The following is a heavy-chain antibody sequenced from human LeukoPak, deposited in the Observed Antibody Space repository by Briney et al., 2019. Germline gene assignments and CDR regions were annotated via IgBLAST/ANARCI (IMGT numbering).Heavy chain of an antibody. CDR1: GYTFARHY. CDR3: ARGRVLLVAGEDVDI. J-gene: IGHJ4*02. V-gene: IGHV1-46*01. D-gene: IGHD3-9*01. Sequence: ASVKVSCKASGYTFARHYMHWVRQAPGQGLEWMGIFNPSGGSTSYAQKFQGRVTLTKDTSTSTVYMELSSLRSEDTAVYYCARGRVLLVAGEDVDIWGQGTLVTVSS. CDR2: FNPSGGST.